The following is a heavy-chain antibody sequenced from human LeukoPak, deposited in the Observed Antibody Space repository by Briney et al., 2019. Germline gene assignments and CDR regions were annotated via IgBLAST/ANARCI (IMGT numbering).Heavy chain of an antibody. J-gene: IGHJ4*02. CDR3: VRSHGGY. V-gene: IGHV4-39*01. D-gene: IGHD4-23*01. CDR1: SGSVSSSSYY. CDR2: MSYSGTS. Sequence: SETLYLTCTVSSGSVSSSSYYWGWDRHPPGKGLEWIGLMSYSGTSAYNPSLESRVTISVDTSKNEFSVKLTSVTAADTAIYYCVRSHGGYWGQGTLVTVSS.